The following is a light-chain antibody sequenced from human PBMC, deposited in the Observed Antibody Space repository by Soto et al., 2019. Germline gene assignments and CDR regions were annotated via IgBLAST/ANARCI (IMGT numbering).Light chain of an antibody. Sequence: EIVMTQSPGTLSVSPGERATLSCRASQSVGSDLAWYQQRPGQAPRLLIYVASTRAAGIPARFSGSGSGTEFTLTISSLQSEDFAVYYCQQYNNWPSWTFGQGTKVEIK. CDR3: QQYNNWPSWT. CDR1: QSVGSD. J-gene: IGKJ1*01. CDR2: VAS. V-gene: IGKV3-15*01.